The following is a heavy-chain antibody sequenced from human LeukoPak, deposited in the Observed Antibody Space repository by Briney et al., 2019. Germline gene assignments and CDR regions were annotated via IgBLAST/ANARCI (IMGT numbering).Heavy chain of an antibody. J-gene: IGHJ3*02. V-gene: IGHV3-21*01. Sequence: GGSLRLSCVGSGFTFSSYSMNWVRQAPGKGLEWVSSISSSSNYIYYADSVKGRFTVSRDNAESSLYLQMNSLRAEDTAVYYCATLRKQWELLEAFDIWGQGTMVSVSS. D-gene: IGHD1-26*01. CDR1: GFTFSSYS. CDR3: ATLRKQWELLEAFDI. CDR2: ISSSSNYI.